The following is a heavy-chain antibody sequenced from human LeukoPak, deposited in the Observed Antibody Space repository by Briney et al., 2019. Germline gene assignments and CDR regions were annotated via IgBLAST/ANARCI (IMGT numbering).Heavy chain of an antibody. J-gene: IGHJ4*02. CDR2: INHSGST. CDR3: ARGGLVALDY. V-gene: IGHV4-34*01. Sequence: PSETLSLTCAVYGGSFSGYYWSWIRQPPGKGLEWIGEINHSGSTNYNPSLKSRVTISVDTSKNQFPLKLSSVTAADTAVYYCARGGLVALDYWGQGTLVTVSS. CDR1: GGSFSGYY. D-gene: IGHD3/OR15-3a*01.